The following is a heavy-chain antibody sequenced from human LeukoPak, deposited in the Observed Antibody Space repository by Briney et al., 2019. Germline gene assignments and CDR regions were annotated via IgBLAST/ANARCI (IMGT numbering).Heavy chain of an antibody. CDR2: FDPEDGET. CDR1: GYTLTALS. D-gene: IGHD6-19*01. J-gene: IGHJ6*03. Sequence: ASVKVSCKVSGYTLTALSMHWVRQAPGQGLEWMGGFDPEDGETIYAQKVQGRVTMTEDTSTDTAYKGLRNLRSEETAAYYRATKYISGHSSYYYYMDVWGKGTTLT. V-gene: IGHV1-24*01. CDR3: ATKYISGHSSYYYYMDV.